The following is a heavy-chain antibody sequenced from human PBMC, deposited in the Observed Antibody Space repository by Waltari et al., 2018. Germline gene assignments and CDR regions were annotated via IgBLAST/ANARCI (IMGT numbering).Heavy chain of an antibody. V-gene: IGHV4-34*01. J-gene: IGHJ3*02. CDR1: GGSFSGYY. D-gene: IGHD2-15*01. CDR2: INHSGST. Sequence: QVQLQQWGAGLLKPSETLSLTCAVYGGSFSGYYWSWIRQPQGKGLEWIGEINHSGSTNYNPSLKSRVTISVDTSKNQFSLKLSSVTAADTAVYYCARGRSGAYCSGGSCYSTFAFDIWGQGTMVTVSS. CDR3: ARGRSGAYCSGGSCYSTFAFDI.